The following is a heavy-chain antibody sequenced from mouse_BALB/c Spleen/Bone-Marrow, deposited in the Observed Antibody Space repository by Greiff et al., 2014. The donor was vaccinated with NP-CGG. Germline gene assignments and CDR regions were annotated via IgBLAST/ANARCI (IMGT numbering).Heavy chain of an antibody. CDR2: ISDGGSYT. V-gene: IGHV5-4*02. CDR3: AREVSMDY. Sequence: VQLKESGGGLVKPGGSLKPSCAASGFTFSDYYMYWVRQTPEKRLEWVATISDGGSYTYYPDSVKGRFTISRDNAKNNLFLQLSSLKSEDTAMYYCAREVSMDYWGQGTSVTVSS. CDR1: GFTFSDYY. J-gene: IGHJ4*01.